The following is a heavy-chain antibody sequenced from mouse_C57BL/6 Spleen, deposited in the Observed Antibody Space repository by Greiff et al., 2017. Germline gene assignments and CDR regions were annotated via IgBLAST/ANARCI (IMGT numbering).Heavy chain of an antibody. D-gene: IGHD2-3*01. CDR2: IHPEAGGT. CDR1: GYTFTDYE. V-gene: IGHV1-15*01. CDR3: TNDGYCRGDAMDY. J-gene: IGHJ4*01. Sequence: VQLQQSGAELVRPGASVTLSCKASGYTFTDYEMHWVKQTPVHGLEWIGAIHPEAGGTAYNQKFKGKAILTADKSSSTAYMELRSLRSEDSAVYYCTNDGYCRGDAMDYWGQGTSVTVSS.